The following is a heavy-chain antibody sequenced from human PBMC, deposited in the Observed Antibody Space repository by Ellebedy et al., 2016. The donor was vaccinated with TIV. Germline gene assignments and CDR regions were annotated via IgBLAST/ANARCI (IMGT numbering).Heavy chain of an antibody. CDR3: ARERGGILTGLDY. D-gene: IGHD3-9*01. CDR1: GFTFSSYA. Sequence: GESLKISXAASGFTFSSYAMHWVRQAPGKGLEWVAVISYDGSNKYYADSVKGRFTISRDNSKNTLYLQMNSLRAEDTAVYYCARERGGILTGLDYWGQGTLVTVSS. J-gene: IGHJ4*02. CDR2: ISYDGSNK. V-gene: IGHV3-30*04.